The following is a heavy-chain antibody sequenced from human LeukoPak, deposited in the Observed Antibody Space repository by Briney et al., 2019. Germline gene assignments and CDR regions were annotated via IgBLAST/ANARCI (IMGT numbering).Heavy chain of an antibody. J-gene: IGHJ4*02. CDR3: AFTNSYSSGWHFDY. Sequence: IVVGSGNTNYAQKFQERVTITRDMSTSTAYMELSSLRSEDTAVYYCAFTNSYSSGWHFDYWGQGTLVTVSS. D-gene: IGHD6-19*01. CDR2: IVVGSGNT. V-gene: IGHV1-58*01.